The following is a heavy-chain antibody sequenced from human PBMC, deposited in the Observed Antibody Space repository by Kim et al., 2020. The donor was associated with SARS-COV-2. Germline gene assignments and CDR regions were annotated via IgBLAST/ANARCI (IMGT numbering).Heavy chain of an antibody. V-gene: IGHV3-53*01. D-gene: IGHD3-16*02. CDR3: ARDIGAWANY. CDR2: GSK. J-gene: IGHJ4*02. Sequence: GSKYDADAGKGRFTISRDNSKNTLYLHMNSLRAEDTAMYYCARDIGAWANYWGQGTLVTVSS.